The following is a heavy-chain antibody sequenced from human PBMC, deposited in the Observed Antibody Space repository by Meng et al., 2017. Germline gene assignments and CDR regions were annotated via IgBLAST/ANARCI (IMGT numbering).Heavy chain of an antibody. CDR2: INTNTGNP. J-gene: IGHJ4*02. CDR1: GYTFTSYA. V-gene: IGHV7-4-1*02. CDR3: ARVHDRRWLQFSSLPVYFDY. D-gene: IGHD5-24*01. Sequence: QLRLVQSGSELKKPGASVKVSCKASGYTFTSYAMNWVRQAPGQGLEWMGWINTNTGNPTYAQGFTGRFVFSLDTSVSTAYLQISSLKAEDTAVYYCARVHDRRWLQFSSLPVYFDYWGQGTLVTVSS.